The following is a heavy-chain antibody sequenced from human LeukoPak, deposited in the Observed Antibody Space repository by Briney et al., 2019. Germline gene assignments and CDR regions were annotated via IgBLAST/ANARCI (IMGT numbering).Heavy chain of an antibody. CDR2: ITTSDGNT. J-gene: IGHJ4*02. V-gene: IGHV3-23*01. CDR1: GFTFSSYT. Sequence: GGSLRLSCAASGFTFSSYTMSWVRQAPGKGLEWVSTITTSDGNTYYADPVKGRFTVSRDNSKNTLFLQMNSLRAEDTAVYYCAKDGGLWVSAHWGDSWGRGTLVTVSS. D-gene: IGHD7-27*01. CDR3: AKDGGLWVSAHWGDS.